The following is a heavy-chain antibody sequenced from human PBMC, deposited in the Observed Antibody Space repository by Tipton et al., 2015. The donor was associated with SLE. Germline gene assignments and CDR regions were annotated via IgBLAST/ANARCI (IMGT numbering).Heavy chain of an antibody. J-gene: IGHJ4*02. D-gene: IGHD3-3*01. CDR1: GGSFSGYY. CDR2: INHSGST. Sequence: LRLSCAVYGGSFSGYYWSWIRQPPGKGLEWIGEINHSGSTNYNPSLKSRVTISVDTSKNQFSLKLSSVTAADTAVYYCARDSDTIFGVVIDYWGQGTLVTVSS. CDR3: ARDSDTIFGVVIDY. V-gene: IGHV4-34*01.